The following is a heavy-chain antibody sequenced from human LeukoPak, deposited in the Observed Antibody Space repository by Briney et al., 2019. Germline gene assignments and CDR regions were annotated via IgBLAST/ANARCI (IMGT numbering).Heavy chain of an antibody. Sequence: SVKVSCKASGGTFSSYAISWVRQAPGQGLEWMGGIIPIFGTANYAQKFQGRVTITTDESTSTAYMELSSLRSEDTAVYYCARGIKDGSRSYYFDYWGQGTLVTVSS. CDR1: GGTFSSYA. V-gene: IGHV1-69*05. CDR2: IIPIFGTA. CDR3: ARGIKDGSRSYYFDY. J-gene: IGHJ4*02. D-gene: IGHD3-10*01.